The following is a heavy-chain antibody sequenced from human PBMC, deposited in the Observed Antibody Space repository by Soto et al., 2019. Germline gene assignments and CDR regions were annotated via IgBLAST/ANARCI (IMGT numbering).Heavy chain of an antibody. CDR2: ISAYNGNT. Sequence: VASVKVSCKASGYTFTSYGISWVRQAPGQGLEWMGWISAYNGNTNYAQKLQGRVTMTTDTSTSTAYMELRSLRSDDTAVYYCARDGRKLLWFGELPKPNAFDIWGQGTMVTVSS. CDR3: ARDGRKLLWFGELPKPNAFDI. D-gene: IGHD3-10*01. V-gene: IGHV1-18*04. CDR1: GYTFTSYG. J-gene: IGHJ3*02.